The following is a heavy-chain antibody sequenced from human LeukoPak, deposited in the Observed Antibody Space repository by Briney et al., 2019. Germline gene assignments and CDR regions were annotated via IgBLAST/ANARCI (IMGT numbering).Heavy chain of an antibody. V-gene: IGHV3-23*01. D-gene: IGHD6-19*01. Sequence: QPGATLRLSCAASGFTFSSYAMSWARQAPGKGLEWVSAISGSGGSTYYADSVKGRFTISRDNSKKTLYLQMNSLRAEDTAVYYCAKKAAVAGNWFDPWGQGTLVTVSS. CDR3: AKKAAVAGNWFDP. CDR2: ISGSGGST. J-gene: IGHJ5*02. CDR1: GFTFSSYA.